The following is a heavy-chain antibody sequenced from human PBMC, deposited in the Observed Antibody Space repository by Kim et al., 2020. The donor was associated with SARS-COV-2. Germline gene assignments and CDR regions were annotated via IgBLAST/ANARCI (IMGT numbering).Heavy chain of an antibody. J-gene: IGHJ4*02. D-gene: IGHD2-15*01. CDR1: GFTFSDHY. V-gene: IGHV3-72*01. CDR2: FRDKPRGYTT. Sequence: GGSLRLSCAVSGFTFSDHYMDWVRQTPGKGLEWVGRFRDKPRGYTTEYAASVNGRFTISRDDSKNSLNLQMNSLKTADTAVYYCTRGDDSWDYWGQGTRVIGSS. CDR3: TRGDDSWDY.